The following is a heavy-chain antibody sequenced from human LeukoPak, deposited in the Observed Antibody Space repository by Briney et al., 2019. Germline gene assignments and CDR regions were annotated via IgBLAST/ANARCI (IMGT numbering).Heavy chain of an antibody. CDR3: ASRDDIVVVVAAFDY. J-gene: IGHJ4*02. CDR2: ISGSGGST. V-gene: IGHV3-23*01. D-gene: IGHD2-15*01. CDR1: GFTFSSYA. Sequence: PGGSLRLSCAASGFTFSSYAMSWVRQAPGKGLEWVSAISGSGGSTYYADSVKGRFTISRDNSKNTLYPQMNSLRAEDTAVYYCASRDDIVVVVAAFDYWGQGTLVTVSS.